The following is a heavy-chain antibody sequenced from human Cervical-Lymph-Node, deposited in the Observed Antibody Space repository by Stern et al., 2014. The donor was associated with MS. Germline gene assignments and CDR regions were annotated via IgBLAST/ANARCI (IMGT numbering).Heavy chain of an antibody. J-gene: IGHJ3*02. CDR2: SSCSNCNT. CDR1: GYTFTSYG. V-gene: IGHV1-18*01. Sequence: VQLLQSGAEVKKPGASVKVSCKASGYTFTSYGISWVRQAPEQGLEWMGWSSCSNCNTTLASKLQGRVTMTTDTSTSPAYMELRSLRSDDTAVYYCARGLLGSENAFDIWGQGTMVTVSS. CDR3: ARGLLGSENAFDI. D-gene: IGHD2-15*01.